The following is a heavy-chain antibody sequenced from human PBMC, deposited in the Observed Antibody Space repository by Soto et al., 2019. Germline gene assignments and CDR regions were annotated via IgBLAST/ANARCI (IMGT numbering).Heavy chain of an antibody. D-gene: IGHD3-16*01. Sequence: SVKVSCKASGGTFSIYAISWVRQAPGQGLEWMGGIIPIFGTANYAQKFQGRVTITADKSTSTAYMELSSLRSEDTAVYYCARVGSLPYGMDVWGQGTTVTVSS. J-gene: IGHJ6*02. V-gene: IGHV1-69*06. CDR2: IIPIFGTA. CDR1: GGTFSIYA. CDR3: ARVGSLPYGMDV.